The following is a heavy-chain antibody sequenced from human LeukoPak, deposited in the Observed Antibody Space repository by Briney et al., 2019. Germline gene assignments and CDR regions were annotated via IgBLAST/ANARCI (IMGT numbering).Heavy chain of an antibody. CDR3: ARGVYSYGFPYGY. V-gene: IGHV3-21*01. J-gene: IGHJ4*02. CDR1: GFTFSSYS. D-gene: IGHD5-18*01. Sequence: GGSLRLSCAASGFTFSSYSMNWVRHAPGKGLELVSSISSSSSYIYYADSVKGRFTISRDNAKNSLYLQMNSLRAEDTAVYYCARGVYSYGFPYGYWGQGTLVTVSS. CDR2: ISSSSSYI.